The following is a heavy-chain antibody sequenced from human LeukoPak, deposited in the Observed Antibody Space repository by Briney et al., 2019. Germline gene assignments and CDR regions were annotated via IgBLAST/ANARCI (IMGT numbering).Heavy chain of an antibody. CDR1: GGTFSSYG. V-gene: IGHV1-69*13. Sequence: ASVKVSCKASGGTFSSYGISWVRQAPGEGLEWMGGIIPIFGTANYAQKFQGRVTINADESTSTAYMELSSLRSEDTAVYYCARAAGCRDGYNCAFDIWGQGTMVTVSS. D-gene: IGHD5-24*01. CDR3: ARAAGCRDGYNCAFDI. J-gene: IGHJ3*02. CDR2: IIPIFGTA.